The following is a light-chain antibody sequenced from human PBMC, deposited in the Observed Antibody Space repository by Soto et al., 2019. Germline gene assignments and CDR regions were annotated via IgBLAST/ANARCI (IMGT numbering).Light chain of an antibody. CDR1: SSNIGSYS. V-gene: IGLV1-51*02. J-gene: IGLJ3*02. CDR3: GAWDRSLPGGV. Sequence: QSVLTQPPSVSAAPGQKVTISCSGSSSNIGSYSVSWYQQLPGSAPKLLIHENNKRPSGIPDRFSGSKSGTSATLGITGLQAGDEADYYCGAWDRSLPGGVFGGGTKVTVL. CDR2: ENN.